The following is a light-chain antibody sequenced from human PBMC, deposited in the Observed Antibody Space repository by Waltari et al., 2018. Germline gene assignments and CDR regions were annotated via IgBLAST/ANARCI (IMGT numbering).Light chain of an antibody. V-gene: IGLV3-21*01. J-gene: IGLJ2*01. CDR3: QVWESAGDQRI. CDR2: NDN. CDR1: HIGRKS. Sequence: SYVVTQPASLSVTPGETATITCGGPHIGRKSVHWYQQRAGQAPVLVIHNDNERPSGIPERFSGSNSANTATLTISRVEAVDEGDYYCQVWESAGDQRIFGGGTTLTVL.